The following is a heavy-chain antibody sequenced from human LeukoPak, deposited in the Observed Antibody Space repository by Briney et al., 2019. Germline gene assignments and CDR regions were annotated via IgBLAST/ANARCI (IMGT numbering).Heavy chain of an antibody. CDR3: AKEPTSFSSGWYFQH. J-gene: IGHJ1*01. Sequence: GGSLRLSCAASGFTFSNYGMQWVRQAPGKGREWGAVVSYDGGTKVYADSVKGRFTISRDNTKNTLDLQMSSLRAEDTAVYYCAKEPTSFSSGWYFQHWGQGTLVTVSS. CDR2: VSYDGGTK. D-gene: IGHD6-25*01. CDR1: GFTFSNYG. V-gene: IGHV3-30*18.